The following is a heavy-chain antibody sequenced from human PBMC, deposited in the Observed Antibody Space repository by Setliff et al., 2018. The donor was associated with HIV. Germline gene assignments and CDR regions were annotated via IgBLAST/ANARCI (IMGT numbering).Heavy chain of an antibody. CDR2: VYDSGNN. Sequence: SETLSLPCTVSGVAMNSYYGTWVRQPPGKGLEWIGYVYDSGNNNYNPSLKSRVSISLGTSNNQFSLRLTSMTAADTAIYYCARQGGYRNPLGSWGRGTLVTVSS. CDR1: GVAMNSYY. CDR3: ARQGGYRNPLGS. V-gene: IGHV4-59*08. D-gene: IGHD2-15*01. J-gene: IGHJ5*02.